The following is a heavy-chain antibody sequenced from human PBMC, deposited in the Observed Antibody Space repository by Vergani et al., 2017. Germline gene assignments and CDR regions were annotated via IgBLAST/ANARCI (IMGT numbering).Heavy chain of an antibody. CDR2: IWYDGSNK. D-gene: IGHD2-15*01. CDR1: GFTFSSYG. J-gene: IGHJ4*02. CDR3: AREGQEDXFDY. Sequence: QVQLVESGGGVVQPGRSLRLSCAASGFTFSSYGMHWVRQAPGKGLEWVAVIWYDGSNKYYADSVKGRFTISRDNSKNTLYLQMNSLRAEDTAVYYCAREGQEDXFDYWGQGTLVTVSS. V-gene: IGHV3-33*01.